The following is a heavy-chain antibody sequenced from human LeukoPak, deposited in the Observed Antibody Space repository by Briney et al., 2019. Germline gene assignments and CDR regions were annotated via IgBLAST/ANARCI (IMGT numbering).Heavy chain of an antibody. CDR1: GGSISSYY. Sequence: SETLSLTCTVSGGSISSYYWSWIRQPPGKGLEWIGYIYYSGSTNYNPSLKSRVTISVDTSKNQFSLKLSSVTAADTAVYYCARSSTTREIKCSGGSCLPHYYYYYMDVWGKGTTVTVSS. D-gene: IGHD2-15*01. CDR3: ARSSTTREIKCSGGSCLPHYYYYYMDV. CDR2: IYYSGST. J-gene: IGHJ6*03. V-gene: IGHV4-59*01.